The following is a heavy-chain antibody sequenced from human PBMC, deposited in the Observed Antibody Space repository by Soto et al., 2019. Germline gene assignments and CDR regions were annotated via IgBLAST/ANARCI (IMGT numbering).Heavy chain of an antibody. V-gene: IGHV1-69*12. J-gene: IGHJ6*02. CDR3: ARGVGYSYGYDYFYYGLDV. CDR2: IIPIFCKA. D-gene: IGHD5-18*01. CDR1: GATLRTYT. Sequence: QVQLVQSVAEVKKPGSSVKVSCKASGATLRTYTINWVRQAPGQGLEWMGGIIPIFCKANYALKLQGRVTITADESMSTAYMELSGLRSEDTAVYYCARGVGYSYGYDYFYYGLDVWGQGTTVTVSS.